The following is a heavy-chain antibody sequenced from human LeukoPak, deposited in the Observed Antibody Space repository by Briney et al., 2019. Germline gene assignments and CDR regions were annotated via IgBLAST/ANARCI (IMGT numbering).Heavy chain of an antibody. V-gene: IGHV4-31*03. D-gene: IGHD3-3*01. J-gene: IGHJ4*02. Sequence: PSETLSLTCTVSGGSISSGGYYWSWIRQHPGKGLEWIGYIYYSGSTYYNPSLKSRVTISVDTSKNQFSLKLSSVTAADTAVYYCAKAYYDFWSGYYKYYFDYWGQGTLVTVSS. CDR1: GGSISSGGYY. CDR3: AKAYYDFWSGYYKYYFDY. CDR2: IYYSGST.